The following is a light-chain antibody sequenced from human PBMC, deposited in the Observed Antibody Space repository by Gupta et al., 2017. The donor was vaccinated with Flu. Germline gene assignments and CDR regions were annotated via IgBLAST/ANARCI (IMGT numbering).Light chain of an antibody. CDR2: GAS. J-gene: IGKJ4*01. V-gene: IGKV3-15*01. CDR3: EQKENCPFV. Sequence: IGMTQSPATLSVSPAGTVALSCRASERIKSNLAWYQHRPGQAPRLHAYGASTRDSGVPAKFSGSGSCPEFAVNVSSRRSGDCAVYYCEQKENCPFVFGRGTKVENK. CDR1: ERIKSN.